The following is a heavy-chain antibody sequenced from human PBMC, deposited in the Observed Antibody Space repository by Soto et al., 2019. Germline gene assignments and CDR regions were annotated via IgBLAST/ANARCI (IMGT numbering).Heavy chain of an antibody. V-gene: IGHV4-4*02. Sequence: SETLSLTCAVSGGSISSSNWWSWVRQPPGKGLEWIGESYHSGSTKYNPSLKSRVTISVDKSKNQFSLKLSSVTAADTAVYYCARVSGSYYYGMDVWGQGTTVTVSS. CDR3: ARVSGSYYYGMDV. CDR1: GGSISSSNW. CDR2: SYHSGST. J-gene: IGHJ6*02.